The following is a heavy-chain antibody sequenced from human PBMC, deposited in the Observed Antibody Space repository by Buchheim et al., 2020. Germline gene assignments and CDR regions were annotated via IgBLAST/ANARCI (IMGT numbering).Heavy chain of an antibody. V-gene: IGHV3-73*01. D-gene: IGHD5-18*01. CDR3: TRHRDGYSYGYFDYYYYGMDV. CDR2: IRSKANSYAT. J-gene: IGHJ6*02. CDR1: GFTFSGSA. Sequence: VQLVESGGGLVQPGGSLKLSCAASGFTFSGSAMHWVRQASGKGLEWVGRIRSKANSYATAYAASVKGRFTISRDDSKNTAYLQMNSLKTEDTAVYYCTRHRDGYSYGYFDYYYYGMDVWGQGTT.